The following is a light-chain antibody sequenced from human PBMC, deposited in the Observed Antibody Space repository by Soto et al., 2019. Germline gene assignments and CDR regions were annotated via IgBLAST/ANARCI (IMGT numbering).Light chain of an antibody. J-gene: IGKJ4*01. CDR3: QQYKNWPPLT. CDR1: QSVSYN. V-gene: IGKV3-15*01. CDR2: GAF. Sequence: EIVMTQSPATLSVSPGETATLSCRASQSVSYNLAWYQQKPGQGPRRLIYGAFTRATGIPARFSGSGSGTEFTLPISSLQSEDYVVYYCQQYKNWPPLTFGGGTKVEIK.